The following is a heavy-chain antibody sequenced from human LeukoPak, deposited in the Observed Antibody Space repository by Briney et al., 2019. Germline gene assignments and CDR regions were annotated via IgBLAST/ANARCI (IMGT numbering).Heavy chain of an antibody. J-gene: IGHJ5*02. CDR1: GGSISSYY. CDR2: INHSGST. CDR3: ARGPRGYYATGWFDP. V-gene: IGHV4-34*01. Sequence: PSETLSLTCTVSGGSISSYYWSWIRQPPGKGLEWIGEINHSGSTNYNPSLKSRVTISVDTSKNQFSLKLSSVTAADTAVYYCARGPRGYYATGWFDPWGQGTLVTVSS. D-gene: IGHD3-3*01.